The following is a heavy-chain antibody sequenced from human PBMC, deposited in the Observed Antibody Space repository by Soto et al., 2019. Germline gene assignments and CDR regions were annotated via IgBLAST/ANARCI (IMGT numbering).Heavy chain of an antibody. CDR2: ISGSGGST. CDR3: AKFGYCSGGSCYSGYFDY. CDR1: GFTFSSYA. V-gene: IGHV3-23*01. D-gene: IGHD2-15*01. Sequence: EVQLLESGGGLVQPGGSLRLSCAASGFTFSSYAMSWVRQAPGKGLEWVSAISGSGGSTYYADSVKGRFTISRDNSKNTLYLKMNSLRAEDTAVYYCAKFGYCSGGSCYSGYFDYWGQGTLVTVSS. J-gene: IGHJ4*02.